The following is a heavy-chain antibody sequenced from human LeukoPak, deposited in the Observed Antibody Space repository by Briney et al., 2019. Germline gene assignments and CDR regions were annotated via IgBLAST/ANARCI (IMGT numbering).Heavy chain of an antibody. CDR2: IYNSGNI. D-gene: IGHD3-10*01. J-gene: IGHJ4*02. V-gene: IGHV4-59*08. CDR1: GGSISSYY. CDR3: ARHGYASGSGYFDY. Sequence: SETLSLTCTVSGGSISSYYWSWIRQPPGKGLEWTGYIYNSGNINYNPSLESRVTISVDTSSNRFSLTLHSVTAADTAMYYCARHGYASGSGYFDYWGQGTLVTVSS.